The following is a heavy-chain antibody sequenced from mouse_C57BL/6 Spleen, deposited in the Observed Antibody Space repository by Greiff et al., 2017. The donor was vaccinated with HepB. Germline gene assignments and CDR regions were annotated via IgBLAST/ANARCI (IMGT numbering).Heavy chain of an antibody. CDR1: GYTFTSYW. Sequence: QVQLQQSGAELVKPGASVKLSCKASGYTFTSYWMHWVKQRPGQGLEWIGMIHPNSGSTNYNEKFKSKATLTVDKSASTAYMQRSSLTSEDSAVYYCARSVYSNYPYYYAMDYGGQGTSVTVSS. CDR2: IHPNSGST. D-gene: IGHD2-5*01. J-gene: IGHJ4*01. CDR3: ARSVYSNYPYYYAMDY. V-gene: IGHV1-64*01.